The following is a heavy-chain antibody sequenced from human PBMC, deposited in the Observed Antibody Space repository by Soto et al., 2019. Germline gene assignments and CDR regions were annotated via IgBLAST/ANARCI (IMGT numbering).Heavy chain of an antibody. V-gene: IGHV1-46*01. CDR1: GYTFTNHY. J-gene: IGHJ4*02. CDR3: AREGNGYNLGPSVDFDY. D-gene: IGHD5-12*01. CDR2: INPSGGST. Sequence: QVQLVQSGAEVTKPGASVKVSCKASGYTFTNHYMHWVRQAPGQGLEWMGVINPSGGSTDYAQKFQGRVTMIRDTPTSTVYMEVSSLRSEDTAVFYCAREGNGYNLGPSVDFDYWGQGTLVTVSS.